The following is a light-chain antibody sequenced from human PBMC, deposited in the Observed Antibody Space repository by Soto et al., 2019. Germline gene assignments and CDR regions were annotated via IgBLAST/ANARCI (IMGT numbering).Light chain of an antibody. J-gene: IGLJ2*01. Sequence: LTQPPSASGTPGQRVNISCSGSSSNIGSNYVYWYQQLPGTAPKLLIYRNNQRPSGVPDRFSGSKSGTSASLAISGLRSEDEADYYCAAWDDSLSGPVFGGGTKLTVL. V-gene: IGLV1-47*01. CDR3: AAWDDSLSGPV. CDR1: SSNIGSNY. CDR2: RNN.